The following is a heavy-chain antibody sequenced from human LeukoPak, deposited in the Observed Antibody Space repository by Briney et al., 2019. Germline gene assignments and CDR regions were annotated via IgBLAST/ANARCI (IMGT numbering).Heavy chain of an antibody. D-gene: IGHD1-26*01. CDR3: ARNVGY. V-gene: IGHV3-53*01. CDR2: IYSGGST. J-gene: IGHJ4*02. CDR1: GLTVSNNY. Sequence: PGGSLRLSCADSGLTVSNNYMSWVRQAPGKGLEWVSVIYSGGSTYYADSVKGRFTISRDNPKNTVYLQMNSLRDEDTAVYYCARNVGYWGQGTLVTVSS.